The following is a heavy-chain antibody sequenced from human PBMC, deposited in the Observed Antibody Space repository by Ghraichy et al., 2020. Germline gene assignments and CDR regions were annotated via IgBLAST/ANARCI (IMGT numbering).Heavy chain of an antibody. D-gene: IGHD7-27*01. J-gene: IGHJ4*02. Sequence: GGSLRLSCAASGLTFSTYAMHWVRQAPGKGLEWVAVISYDGSSDYYADSVKGRFTISRDNSKNTLYLQMNSLRAEDTAVYYCARDNWGFDYWGQGTLVTVSS. CDR2: ISYDGSSD. V-gene: IGHV3-30*04. CDR1: GLTFSTYA. CDR3: ARDNWGFDY.